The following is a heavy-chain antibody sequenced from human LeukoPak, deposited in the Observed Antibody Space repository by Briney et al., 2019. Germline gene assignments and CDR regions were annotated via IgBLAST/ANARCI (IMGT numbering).Heavy chain of an antibody. Sequence: GGSLRLSCAASGFTFSSYAMHWVRQAPGKGLEWVAVISYDGSNKYYADSVKGRFTISRDNSKNTLYLQMNSLRAEDTAVYYCARSGGYCSSTSCYIRSHYYYYYGMDVWGQGTTVTVSS. V-gene: IGHV3-30*04. D-gene: IGHD2-2*02. J-gene: IGHJ6*02. CDR2: ISYDGSNK. CDR3: ARSGGYCSSTSCYIRSHYYYYYGMDV. CDR1: GFTFSSYA.